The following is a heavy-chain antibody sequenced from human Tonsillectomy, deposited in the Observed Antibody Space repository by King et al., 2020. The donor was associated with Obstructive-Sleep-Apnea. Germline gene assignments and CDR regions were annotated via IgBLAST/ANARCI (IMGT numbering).Heavy chain of an antibody. CDR3: ANRQLVPGYFDY. V-gene: IGHV3-23*04. Sequence: EVQLVESGGGLAQPGGSLRLSCAASGFTFSNFAMSWVRQAPGKGLEWVSAITIGGRTFYADSVKGRFTMSRDNSKSTLHLQMDSLRVDDTAVYYCANRQLVPGYFDYWGQGTLVTVSS. J-gene: IGHJ4*02. D-gene: IGHD6-6*01. CDR1: GFTFSNFA. CDR2: ITIGGRT.